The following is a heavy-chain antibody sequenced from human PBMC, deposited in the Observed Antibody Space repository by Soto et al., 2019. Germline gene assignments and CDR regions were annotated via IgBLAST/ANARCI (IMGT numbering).Heavy chain of an antibody. CDR1: GFSLSTSGVG. V-gene: IGHV2-5*01. CDR3: AHRHYGGGGVVVTPVGYWFDP. D-gene: IGHD3-22*01. CDR2: IYCNDDK. Sequence: SGATLVNPTQTLTLTYTFSGFSLSTSGVGVEWIRQPPGKALEWLALIYCNDDKRYSPSLKSRLTITKDTSKNQVVLTMTNMDPVDTATYYCAHRHYGGGGVVVTPVGYWFDPWGQGTLVTVSS. J-gene: IGHJ5*02.